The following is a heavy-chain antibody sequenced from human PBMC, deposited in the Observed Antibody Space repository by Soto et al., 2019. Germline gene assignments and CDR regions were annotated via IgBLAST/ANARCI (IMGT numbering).Heavy chain of an antibody. Sequence: ASVKVSCKASGFTFTSSAVQWVRQARGQRLEWIGWIVLGSGNTNYAQKFQERVTMTRDTSTSTAYMELSRLRSDDTAVYYCATEGYCTNGVCLAFDYWGQGTLVTVSS. V-gene: IGHV1-58*01. CDR1: GFTFTSSA. CDR3: ATEGYCTNGVCLAFDY. D-gene: IGHD2-8*01. CDR2: IVLGSGNT. J-gene: IGHJ4*02.